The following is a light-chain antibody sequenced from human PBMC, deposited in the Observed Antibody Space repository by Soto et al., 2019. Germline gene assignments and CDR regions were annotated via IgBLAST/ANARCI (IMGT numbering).Light chain of an antibody. J-gene: IGKJ1*01. V-gene: IGKV1-39*01. CDR1: QSISNY. Sequence: DIQMTHSPTSLSASVGDRVTITCRASQSISNYLNWYQQKQGKAPNXLIYAASSLQSGVPARFSGSGSGTDLTLTISSLKPEDCETYYCQQRYSTLRTFCQGTKVDI. CDR3: QQRYSTLRT. CDR2: AAS.